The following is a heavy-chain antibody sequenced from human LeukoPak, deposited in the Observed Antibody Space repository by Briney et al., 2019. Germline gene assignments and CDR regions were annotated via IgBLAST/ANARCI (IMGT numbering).Heavy chain of an antibody. D-gene: IGHD1-14*01. CDR3: ARVNPYYYYMDV. CDR1: GYTFTSYD. Sequence: ASVKVSCKASGYTFTSYDINWVRQATGQGLERMGWMNPNSGNTGYAQKFQGRVTMTRNTSISTAYMELSSLRSEDTAVYYCARVNPYYYYMDVWGKGTTVTVSS. CDR2: MNPNSGNT. V-gene: IGHV1-8*01. J-gene: IGHJ6*03.